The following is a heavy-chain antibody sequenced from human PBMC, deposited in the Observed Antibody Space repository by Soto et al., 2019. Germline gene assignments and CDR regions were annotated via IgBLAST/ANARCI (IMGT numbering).Heavy chain of an antibody. Sequence: QVHLVQSGAEVKKPGASVTVSCKGSGYAFTTYGITWVRQAPGQGLEWMGWISAHNGNTNYAQKLQGRVTMTRDTSTSTAYMELRSLRSDVTAVYYCARVRYGDYWGQGALVTVSS. CDR3: ARVRYGDY. CDR1: GYAFTTYG. J-gene: IGHJ4*02. V-gene: IGHV1-18*01. D-gene: IGHD1-1*01. CDR2: ISAHNGNT.